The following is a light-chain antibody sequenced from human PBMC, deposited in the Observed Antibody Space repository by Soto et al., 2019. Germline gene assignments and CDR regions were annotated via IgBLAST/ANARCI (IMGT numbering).Light chain of an antibody. CDR2: EGS. Sequence: QSALTQPASVSXXPGQSITISCTGTSSDVGTYNLVSWYQHHPGKAPKLMIYEGSKRPSGVSNRFSGSKSGNTASLTISGLQAEDEADYYCCSYAGSSTYVFGTGTKLTVL. CDR1: SSDVGTYNL. CDR3: CSYAGSSTYV. J-gene: IGLJ1*01. V-gene: IGLV2-23*01.